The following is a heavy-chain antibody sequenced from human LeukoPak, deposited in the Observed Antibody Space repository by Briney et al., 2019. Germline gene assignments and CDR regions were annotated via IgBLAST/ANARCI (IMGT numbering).Heavy chain of an antibody. V-gene: IGHV5-51*01. J-gene: IGHJ3*02. CDR1: GITFSGYW. D-gene: IGHD6-6*01. CDR2: IYPGDSDT. Sequence: KGGESLKISCKGSGITFSGYWIGWVRQMPGKGLEWMGIIYPGDSDTRYSPSFQGQVTISADKSISTAYLQWSSLKASDTAMYYCARLHASQVHAFDIWGQGTMVTVSS. CDR3: ARLHASQVHAFDI.